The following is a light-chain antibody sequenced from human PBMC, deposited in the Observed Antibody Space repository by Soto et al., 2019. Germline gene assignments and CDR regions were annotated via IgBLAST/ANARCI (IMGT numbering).Light chain of an antibody. Sequence: IVLTQSPGTLSLSPGERATLSCRASQSLSSNYLAWYQQKPGQAPILLIYGASGRATGIPARFSGSGSGTDFALTISRLEPEDFAVYYCQQYGSSPRTFGQGTKVEIK. CDR3: QQYGSSPRT. CDR1: QSLSSNY. CDR2: GAS. V-gene: IGKV3-20*01. J-gene: IGKJ1*01.